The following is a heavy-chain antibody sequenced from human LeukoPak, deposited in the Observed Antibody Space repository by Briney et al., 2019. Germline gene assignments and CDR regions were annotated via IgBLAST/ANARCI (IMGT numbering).Heavy chain of an antibody. Sequence: PGGSLRLSCAASGFTFSSYSMNWVRQAPGKGLEWVSSISSSSSYIYYADSVKGRFTISRDNAKNSLYLQMNSLRAEDTAVYYCARDAWDKDIVVVVAAVGLYYYYYMDVWGKGTTVTVSS. J-gene: IGHJ6*03. CDR3: ARDAWDKDIVVVVAAVGLYYYYYMDV. CDR2: ISSSSSYI. CDR1: GFTFSSYS. V-gene: IGHV3-21*01. D-gene: IGHD2-15*01.